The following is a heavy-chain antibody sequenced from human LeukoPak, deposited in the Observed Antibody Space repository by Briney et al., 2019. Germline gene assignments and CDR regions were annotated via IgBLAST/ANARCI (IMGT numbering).Heavy chain of an antibody. CDR2: MNPNSGNT. Sequence: ASVKVSCKASGYTFTSYDINWVRQATGQGLEWMGWMNPNSGNTGYAQKFQGRVTITRNTSISTAYMELSSLRSEDTAVYYCARGQRRHNYYDSSGYPDAFDIWGQGTMVTVPS. V-gene: IGHV1-8*03. CDR3: ARGQRRHNYYDSSGYPDAFDI. J-gene: IGHJ3*02. D-gene: IGHD3-22*01. CDR1: GYTFTSYD.